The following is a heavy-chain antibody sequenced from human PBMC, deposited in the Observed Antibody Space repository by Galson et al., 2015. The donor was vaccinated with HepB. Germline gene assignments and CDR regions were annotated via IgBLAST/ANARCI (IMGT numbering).Heavy chain of an antibody. D-gene: IGHD1-26*01. CDR3: ARGPVSGSYSYYYGLDV. Sequence: SVKVSCKASGGTFNSHAFSWVRQAPRQGLEWVGGIIPIFGTANYAQKFQGRVTITAVESAATVYMELSSLRSDDTAVYFCARGPVSGSYSYYYGLDVWGQGTTVTVSS. V-gene: IGHV1-69*13. CDR1: GGTFNSHA. J-gene: IGHJ6*02. CDR2: IIPIFGTA.